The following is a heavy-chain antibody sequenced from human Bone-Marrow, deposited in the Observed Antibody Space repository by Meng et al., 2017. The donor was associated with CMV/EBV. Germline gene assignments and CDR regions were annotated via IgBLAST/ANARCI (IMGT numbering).Heavy chain of an antibody. CDR2: IIPIFGTA. CDR1: GGTFSSYA. V-gene: IGHV1-69*05. D-gene: IGHD3-16*01. J-gene: IGHJ3*02. CDR3: ARDRGGITYDAFDI. Sequence: SVKVSCKASGGTFSSYANSWVRQAPGQGLEGMGGIIPIFGTANYAQTFQGRVTITTDESTSTAYMELSSLRSEDTAVYYCARDRGGITYDAFDIWGQGTMVTVSS.